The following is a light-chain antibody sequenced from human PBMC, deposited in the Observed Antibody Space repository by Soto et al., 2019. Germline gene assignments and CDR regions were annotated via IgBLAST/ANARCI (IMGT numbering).Light chain of an antibody. Sequence: QSVLTQPRSVSGSPGQSVTISCTGTSSDVGVYNLVSWYQQHPGRAPKFLIYDVTERPSGVPDRFSGSKSGNTASLTISGLRPEDEADYYGCSYAGNYTFIFGGGTKVTVL. CDR2: DVT. V-gene: IGLV2-11*01. CDR1: SSDVGVYNL. J-gene: IGLJ2*01. CDR3: CSYAGNYTFI.